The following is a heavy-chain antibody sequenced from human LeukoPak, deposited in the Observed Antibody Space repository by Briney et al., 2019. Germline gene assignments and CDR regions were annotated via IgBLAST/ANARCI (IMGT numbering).Heavy chain of an antibody. CDR1: GFTFSDYY. J-gene: IGHJ4*02. D-gene: IGHD3-22*01. Sequence: AGGSLRLSCAASGFTFSDYYMSWIRQAPGKGLEWVSYISSSGSTMYYADSVKGRFTISRDNAKNSLYLQMNSLRAEDTAVYYCARDPEYYDSSGTFDYWGQGTLVTVSS. CDR3: ARDPEYYDSSGTFDY. CDR2: ISSSGSTM. V-gene: IGHV3-11*01.